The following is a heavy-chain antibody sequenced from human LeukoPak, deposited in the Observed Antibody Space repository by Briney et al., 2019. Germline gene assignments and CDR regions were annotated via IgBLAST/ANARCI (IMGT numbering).Heavy chain of an antibody. CDR1: GFTFSSSA. Sequence: GGSLRLSCAASGFTFSSSAMSWVRQAPGKGLEWVSAISGSGGSTYYADSVKGRFTISRDKSKNTLYLQMNSLRAEDTAVYHCATDPDGRGGLDAFDIWGQGTKVTVSS. V-gene: IGHV3-23*01. CDR2: ISGSGGST. D-gene: IGHD5-24*01. J-gene: IGHJ3*02. CDR3: ATDPDGRGGLDAFDI.